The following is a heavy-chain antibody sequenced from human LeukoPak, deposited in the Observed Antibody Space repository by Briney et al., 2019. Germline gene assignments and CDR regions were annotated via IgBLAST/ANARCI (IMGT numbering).Heavy chain of an antibody. J-gene: IGHJ5*02. CDR2: IIPIFGTA. CDR3: ARVYGSGSYTNWFDP. CDR1: GGTFSSYA. Sequence: SVKLSCKASGGTFSSYAISWVRQAPGQGLEWMGGIIPIFGTANYAQKFQGRVTITADESTSTAYMELSSLRSEDTAVYYCARVYGSGSYTNWFDPWGQGTLVTVSS. D-gene: IGHD3-10*01. V-gene: IGHV1-69*01.